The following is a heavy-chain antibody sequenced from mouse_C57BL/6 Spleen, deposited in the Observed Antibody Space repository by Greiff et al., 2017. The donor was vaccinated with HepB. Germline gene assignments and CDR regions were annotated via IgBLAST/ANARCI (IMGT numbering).Heavy chain of an antibody. CDR2: IYPGDGDT. D-gene: IGHD1-1*01. CDR3: ALSITTVVATDFDY. Sequence: QVQLQQSGPELVKPGASVKISCKASGYAFGSSWMNWVKQRPGKGLEWIGRIYPGDGDTNYNGKFKGKATLTADKSSSTAYMQLSSLTSEDSAVYFCALSITTVVATDFDYWGQGTTLTVSS. J-gene: IGHJ2*01. CDR1: GYAFGSSW. V-gene: IGHV1-82*01.